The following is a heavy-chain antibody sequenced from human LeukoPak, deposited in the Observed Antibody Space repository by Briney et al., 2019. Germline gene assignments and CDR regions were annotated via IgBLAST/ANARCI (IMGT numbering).Heavy chain of an antibody. Sequence: ASVKVSCKASGYTFTSYAMHWVRQAPGQRLEWMGWINGGNGNTKYSRKFQGRVTITRDTSASTAYMELSSLRSEDTAVYYCAREPENVFFDYWGQGTLVTVSS. CDR3: AREPENVFFDY. CDR1: GYTFTSYA. V-gene: IGHV1-3*01. CDR2: INGGNGNT. D-gene: IGHD1-1*01. J-gene: IGHJ4*02.